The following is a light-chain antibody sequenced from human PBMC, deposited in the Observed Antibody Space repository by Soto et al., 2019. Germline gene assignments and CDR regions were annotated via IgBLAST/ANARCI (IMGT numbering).Light chain of an antibody. CDR2: GAS. CDR3: KQYNSWLWT. V-gene: IGKV3-15*01. CDR1: QSVSSK. Sequence: EIVMPQSPATLSVSPGEGATLSCRASQSVSSKLAWYQQKPGQAPRLLIYGASTRATGIPARFSGSGSGTEFTLIISSLQSEDSAVYYCKQYNSWLWTFGQGSKVDIK. J-gene: IGKJ1*01.